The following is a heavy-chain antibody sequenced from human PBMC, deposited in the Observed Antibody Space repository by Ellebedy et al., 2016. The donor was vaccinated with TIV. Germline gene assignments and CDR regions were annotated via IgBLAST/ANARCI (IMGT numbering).Heavy chain of an antibody. CDR3: VRGAPARGSIPHYHGFDV. CDR2: SRGKDQSYST. D-gene: IGHD3-16*01. Sequence: PGGSLRLSCAASGISISDHYMDWVRQAPGKGLEWVARSRGKDQSYSTEYAASVRGRFSVSRDDSGESVYLQMNGLKTDDTAVYFCVRGAPARGSIPHYHGFDVWGQGTTVTVSS. CDR1: GISISDHY. J-gene: IGHJ6*02. V-gene: IGHV3-72*01.